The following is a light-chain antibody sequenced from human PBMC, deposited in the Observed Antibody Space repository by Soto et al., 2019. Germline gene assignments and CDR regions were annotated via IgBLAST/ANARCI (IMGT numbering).Light chain of an antibody. CDR3: SSYISSSSDYV. Sequence: QSVLTQPASVSGSPGQSITISCTGTSSDVGGYNYVYWYQQHPGKAPKLMIYEVSNRTSGVSNPFSGSKSGNTASLTISGLQAEDEADYYCSSYISSSSDYVFGPGTKLTVL. J-gene: IGLJ1*01. CDR2: EVS. CDR1: SSDVGGYNY. V-gene: IGLV2-14*01.